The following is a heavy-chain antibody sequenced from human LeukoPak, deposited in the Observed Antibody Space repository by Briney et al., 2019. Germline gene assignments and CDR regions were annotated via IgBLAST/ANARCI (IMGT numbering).Heavy chain of an antibody. Sequence: ASVQVPYQDSGYTFTSYGFCRLRLAPAQGLEWMGWISAYNGNTNYAQKLQGRVTMTTDTSTSTAYMELRSLRSDDTAVYYCAREYCRSTSWADYWGQGSLVTVCS. J-gene: IGHJ4*02. D-gene: IGHD2-2*01. CDR1: GYTFTSYG. CDR2: ISAYNGNT. V-gene: IGHV1-18*01. CDR3: AREYCRSTSWADY.